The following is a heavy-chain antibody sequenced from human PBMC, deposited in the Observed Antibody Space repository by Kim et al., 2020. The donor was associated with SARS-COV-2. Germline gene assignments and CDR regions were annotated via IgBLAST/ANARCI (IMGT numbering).Heavy chain of an antibody. D-gene: IGHD6-19*01. CDR3: ARQMDVGVAGTGY. CDR1: GFTFSSYW. Sequence: GGSLRLSCAASGFTFSSYWMHWVRQAPGKGLVWDSRINSDGSTTNYADSVKGRFTISRDNARNTLYLQMNSLRAEDTAVYYCARQMDVGVAGTGYWGQGTLVIVSS. V-gene: IGHV3-74*01. J-gene: IGHJ4*02. CDR2: INSDGSTT.